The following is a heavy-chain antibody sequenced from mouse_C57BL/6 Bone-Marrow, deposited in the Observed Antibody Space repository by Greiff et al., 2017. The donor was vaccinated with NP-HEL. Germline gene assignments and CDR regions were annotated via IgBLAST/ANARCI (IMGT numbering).Heavy chain of an antibody. V-gene: IGHV1-82*01. CDR3: AREGGLSYFDN. J-gene: IGHJ2*01. D-gene: IGHD3-1*01. CDR2: IYPGDGDT. Sequence: QVQLQQSGPELVKPGASVKISCKASGYAFSSSWMNWVKQRPGKGLEWIGRIYPGDGDTNYNGKFKGKATLTADKSSSTAYMQLSSLTSEDSAVYFCAREGGLSYFDNWDQGTTLTVSA. CDR1: GYAFSSSW.